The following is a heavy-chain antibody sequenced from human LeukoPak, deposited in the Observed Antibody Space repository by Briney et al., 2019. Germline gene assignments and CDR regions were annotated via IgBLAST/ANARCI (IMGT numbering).Heavy chain of an antibody. CDR2: IYYSGST. Sequence: SDTLSLTCAVSGYSISSGNWWGWGRPPPGEGQEWIAYIYYSGSTYYNPSLKSRVTMSVDTSKNQFSLKLSSVTAVDTAVYYCARSLRGYYFDYWGQGILVTVSS. CDR1: GYSISSGNW. D-gene: IGHD3-16*01. V-gene: IGHV4-28*01. J-gene: IGHJ4*02. CDR3: ARSLRGYYFDY.